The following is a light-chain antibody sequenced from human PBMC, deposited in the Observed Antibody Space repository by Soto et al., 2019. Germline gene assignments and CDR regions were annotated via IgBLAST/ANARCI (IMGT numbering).Light chain of an antibody. J-gene: IGKJ1*01. Sequence: PMTQSPSSLSASVGARVTITCRASQNIRTYLNWYQQKPGKAPSLLIYGASTLQSGVPSRFSGSGSATDFTLTITSLRPEDFATYYCQQSYTTPRTFGQGTKVEIK. V-gene: IGKV1-39*01. CDR3: QQSYTTPRT. CDR2: GAS. CDR1: QNIRTY.